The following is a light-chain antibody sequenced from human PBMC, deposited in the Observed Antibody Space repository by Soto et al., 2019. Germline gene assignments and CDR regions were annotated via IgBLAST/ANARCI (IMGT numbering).Light chain of an antibody. CDR1: SSDVDGYNY. Sequence: QSALTQPASVSGSPGQSITISCTGTSSDVDGYNYVSWYQYHPGKAPKLMIYDVNNQPSGVSNRFSGSKSGNTASLTISGLQAEDEADYYCSSFTISRNTVIFGGGTQLTVL. CDR2: DVN. CDR3: SSFTISRNTVI. J-gene: IGLJ2*01. V-gene: IGLV2-14*01.